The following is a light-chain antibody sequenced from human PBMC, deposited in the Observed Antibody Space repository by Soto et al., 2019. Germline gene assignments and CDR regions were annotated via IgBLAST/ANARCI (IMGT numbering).Light chain of an antibody. CDR3: CSYAGSSPLYV. J-gene: IGLJ1*01. CDR1: SSHIGSSNL. V-gene: IGLV2-23*01. CDR2: EGN. Sequence: QSVLTQPASVSGSPGQSITISCTASSSHIGSSNLVSWYQHHSGKAPKLIIYEGNKRPSGVSNRFPGSKSGKTASLTISGLQAEDEGTYYCCSYAGSSPLYVFGTGTKLTVL.